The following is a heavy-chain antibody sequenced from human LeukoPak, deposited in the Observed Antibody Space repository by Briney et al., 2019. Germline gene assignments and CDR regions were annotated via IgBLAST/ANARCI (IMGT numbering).Heavy chain of an antibody. V-gene: IGHV4-34*01. J-gene: IGHJ4*02. Sequence: PSETLSLTCAVYGGSFSGYYWSWIRQPPGKGLEWIGSIYYSGSTYYNPSLKSRVTISVDTSKNQFSLKLSSVTAADTAVYYCARLPHLRYCSGGSCYPGYWGQGTLVTVSS. CDR1: GGSFSGYY. D-gene: IGHD2-15*01. CDR3: ARLPHLRYCSGGSCYPGY. CDR2: IYYSGST.